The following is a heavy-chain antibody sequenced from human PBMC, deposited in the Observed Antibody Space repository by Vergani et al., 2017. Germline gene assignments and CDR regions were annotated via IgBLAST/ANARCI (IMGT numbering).Heavy chain of an antibody. J-gene: IGHJ6*02. CDR3: AELNVLLWFGDPKDYGMDV. V-gene: IGHV3-21*05. CDR2: ISSSGRTI. CDR1: GFTFSSYS. D-gene: IGHD3-10*01. Sequence: EVQLVESGGGLVKPGGSLRLSCAASGFTFSSYSMNWVRQAPGKGLEWVSYISSSGRTIYYADSVKGRFTISRDNAKNSLYLQMNSLRAEDTAVYYCAELNVLLWFGDPKDYGMDVWGQGTTVTVSS.